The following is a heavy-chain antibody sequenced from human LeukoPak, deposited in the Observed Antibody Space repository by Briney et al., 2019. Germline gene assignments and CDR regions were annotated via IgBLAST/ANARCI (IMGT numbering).Heavy chain of an antibody. CDR3: ARGRPLWYDFWSGYYNGMDV. Sequence: ASVKVSCKASGYTFTSYDINWVRQATGQGLEWMGWMNPNSGNTGYAQKFQGRVTMTRNTSISTAYMELSSLRSEDTAVYYCARGRPLWYDFWSGYYNGMDVWGQGTTVTVSS. D-gene: IGHD3-3*01. CDR2: MNPNSGNT. CDR1: GYTFTSYD. J-gene: IGHJ6*02. V-gene: IGHV1-8*01.